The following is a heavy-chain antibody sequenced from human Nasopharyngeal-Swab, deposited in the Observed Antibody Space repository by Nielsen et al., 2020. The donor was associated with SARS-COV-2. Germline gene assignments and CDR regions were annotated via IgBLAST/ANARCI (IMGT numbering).Heavy chain of an antibody. D-gene: IGHD6-6*01. Sequence: WVRQAPGQGLEWMGCIDPNSGGATYAQKFEGRVTMTRATSRDTAYMELSVLRPDDTAVFYCAREMRDSSSGYDAFDVWGQGTRVTVSS. CDR3: AREMRDSSSGYDAFDV. V-gene: IGHV1-2*02. J-gene: IGHJ3*01. CDR2: IDPNSGGA.